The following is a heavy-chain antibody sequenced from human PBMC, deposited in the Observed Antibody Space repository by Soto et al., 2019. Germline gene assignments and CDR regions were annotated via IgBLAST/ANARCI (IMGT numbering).Heavy chain of an antibody. V-gene: IGHV3-30*18. CDR1: GLTFSLYV. D-gene: IGHD2-15*01. CDR2: ISYEGRNK. CDR3: AKGRDSTLLRWQYFDN. J-gene: IGHJ4*02. Sequence: GGSLRLSCAVSGLTFSLYVMHWVRQSPGKGLEWVAFISYEGRNKYYADSVKGRFTISRDNSKNTLSLQLDSLRPEDTAVYYCAKGRDSTLLRWQYFDNWGQGTQVTVSS.